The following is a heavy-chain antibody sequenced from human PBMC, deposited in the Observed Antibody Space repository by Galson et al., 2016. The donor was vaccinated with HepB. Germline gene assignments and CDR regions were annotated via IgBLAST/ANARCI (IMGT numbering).Heavy chain of an antibody. CDR2: MNPKSGNT. Sequence: SVKVSCKASGYTFTDYDINWVRQATGQGPEWMGWMNPKSGNTDYAQEFQGRVTMTRDTSINTAYMELSSLRSEDTAVDYCARSCSGSTCNKFDSWGQGTVVTVSS. CDR1: GYTFTDYD. V-gene: IGHV1-8*01. CDR3: ARSCSGSTCNKFDS. D-gene: IGHD2-15*01. J-gene: IGHJ5*01.